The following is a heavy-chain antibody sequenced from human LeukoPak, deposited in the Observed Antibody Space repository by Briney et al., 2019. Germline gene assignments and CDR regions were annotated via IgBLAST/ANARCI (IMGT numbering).Heavy chain of an antibody. J-gene: IGHJ4*02. D-gene: IGHD3-22*01. CDR1: GFTFRSHW. CDR3: ATPMDYYDRSDSHQGGD. V-gene: IGHV3-74*01. CDR2: SNSDGSST. Sequence: GGSLRLSCAASGFTFRSHWMHWVRQAPGKGLVWVSRSNSDGSSTNYADSVKGRFTISRDNAKNSLYLQMNSLRAEDTAVYYCATPMDYYDRSDSHQGGDWGQGTLVTVSS.